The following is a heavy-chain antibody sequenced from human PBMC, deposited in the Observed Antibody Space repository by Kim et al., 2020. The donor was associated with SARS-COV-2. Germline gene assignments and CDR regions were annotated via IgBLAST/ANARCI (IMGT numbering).Heavy chain of an antibody. CDR1: GFTFSSYW. CDR2: IKQDGSEK. CDR3: AREVLDY. Sequence: GGSLRLSCAASGFTFSSYWKSWVRQAPGKGLEWVANIKQDGSEKYYVDSVKGRFTISRDNAKNSLYLQMNSLRAEDTAVYYCAREVLDYWGQGTLVTVSS. V-gene: IGHV3-7*01. J-gene: IGHJ4*02.